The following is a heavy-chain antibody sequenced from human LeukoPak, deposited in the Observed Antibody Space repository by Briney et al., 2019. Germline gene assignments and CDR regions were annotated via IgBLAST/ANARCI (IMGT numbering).Heavy chain of an antibody. CDR3: ARAQYYYDSSGYADAFDT. CDR2: INPNSGGT. J-gene: IGHJ3*02. CDR1: GYTFTGYY. Sequence: GASVKVSCKASGYTFTGYYMHWVRQAPGQGLEWMGWINPNSGGTNYAQKFQGRVTMTRDTSISTAYMELSRLRSDDTAVYYCARAQYYYDSSGYADAFDTWGQGTMVTVSS. V-gene: IGHV1-2*02. D-gene: IGHD3-22*01.